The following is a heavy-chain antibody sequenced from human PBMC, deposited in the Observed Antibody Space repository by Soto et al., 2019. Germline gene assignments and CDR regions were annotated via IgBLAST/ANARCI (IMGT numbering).Heavy chain of an antibody. Sequence: PGGSLRLSCAASGFTSSSYSMNWVRQAPGKGLEWVSSISSSSSYIYYADSVKGRFTISRDNVKNSLYLQMNSLRAEDTAVYYCARGRSIMITFGGVIRSADYWGQGTLVTVSS. CDR1: GFTSSSYS. CDR2: ISSSSSYI. J-gene: IGHJ4*02. V-gene: IGHV3-21*01. CDR3: ARGRSIMITFGGVIRSADY. D-gene: IGHD3-16*01.